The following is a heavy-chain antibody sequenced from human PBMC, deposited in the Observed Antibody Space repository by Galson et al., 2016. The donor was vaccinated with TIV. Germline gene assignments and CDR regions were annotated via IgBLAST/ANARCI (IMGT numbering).Heavy chain of an antibody. CDR3: TTGGGSSGSYYFDF. Sequence: SVKVSCKASGYTFTTYAIHWVRQAPGHGLEWMGWINAGNGDTKYSQKFQGRVTMAADTSGDTAFMELSNLRSEDTAFFYCTTGGGSSGSYYFDFWGLGTLVTVSS. J-gene: IGHJ4*02. D-gene: IGHD5-12*01. CDR1: GYTFTTYA. V-gene: IGHV1-3*01. CDR2: INAGNGDT.